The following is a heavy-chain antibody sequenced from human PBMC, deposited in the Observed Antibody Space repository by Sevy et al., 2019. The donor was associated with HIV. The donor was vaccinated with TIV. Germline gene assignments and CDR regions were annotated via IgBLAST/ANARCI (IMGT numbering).Heavy chain of an antibody. CDR3: ARGGGNGWYYFDY. J-gene: IGHJ4*02. Sequence: ASVKVSCKASGGTFSSYGISWVRQAPGQGLEWMGGIIPILGTVNYAQMFQGRVTITADESTKTAYMELSSLRSEDTAVYYCARGGGNGWYYFDYWGQGTLVTVSS. D-gene: IGHD6-19*01. V-gene: IGHV1-69*13. CDR1: GGTFSSYG. CDR2: IIPILGTV.